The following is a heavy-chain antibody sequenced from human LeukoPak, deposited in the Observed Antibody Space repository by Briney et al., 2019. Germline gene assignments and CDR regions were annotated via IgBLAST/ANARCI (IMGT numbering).Heavy chain of an antibody. J-gene: IGHJ4*02. CDR2: IYSGGST. CDR3: AREAAAGNFDY. CDR1: GFTVSSNY. D-gene: IGHD6-13*01. Sequence: GGSVRLSCAASGFTVSSNYMSWVRQAPGKGLEWVSVIYSGGSTYYADSVKGRFTISRDNSKNTLYLQMNSLRAEDTAVYYCAREAAAGNFDYWGQGTLVTVSS. V-gene: IGHV3-53*01.